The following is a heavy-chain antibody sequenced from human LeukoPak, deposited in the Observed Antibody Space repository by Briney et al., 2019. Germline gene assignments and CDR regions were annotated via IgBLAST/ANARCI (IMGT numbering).Heavy chain of an antibody. V-gene: IGHV3-53*01. CDR1: GFTVSSNY. Sequence: GGSLRLSCAASGFTVSSNYMSWVRQAPGKGLEWVSVIYSGGSTYYADSVKGRFTISRDNSKNTLYLQMNSLRAEDTAVYYCAIKAPEAGGYSSTYYYYYYMDVWGKGTTATISS. CDR3: AIKAPEAGGYSSTYYYYYYMDV. D-gene: IGHD5-12*01. CDR2: IYSGGST. J-gene: IGHJ6*03.